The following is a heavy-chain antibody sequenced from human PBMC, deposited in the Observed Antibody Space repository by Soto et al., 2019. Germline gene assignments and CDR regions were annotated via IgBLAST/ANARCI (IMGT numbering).Heavy chain of an antibody. Sequence: QVQLVESGGGVVQPGRSLRLSCAASGFTFRSCAMHWVRQAPGKGLEWVAIISYDGSNKYYADSVKGRFTISRDNSKNTLYLQMNSLRAEDTAVYYCARDARSTFDYWGQGTLVTVSS. CDR3: ARDARSTFDY. J-gene: IGHJ4*02. CDR1: GFTFRSCA. CDR2: ISYDGSNK. V-gene: IGHV3-30-3*01.